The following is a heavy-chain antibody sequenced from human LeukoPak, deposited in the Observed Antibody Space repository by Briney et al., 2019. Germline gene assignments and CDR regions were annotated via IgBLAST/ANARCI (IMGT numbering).Heavy chain of an antibody. J-gene: IGHJ4*02. CDR2: ISVRSNYI. D-gene: IGHD3-22*01. Sequence: PGGSLRLSCVASGYTFSSYSINWVRHAPGKGLEWVSSISVRSNYIYYADSVRGRFSISRDDARVSLYLQMNSLRAEDTAVYFCVRLRRNSDTSGFYYYYDFWGQGTLVTVSS. CDR1: GYTFSSYS. CDR3: VRLRRNSDTSGFYYYYDF. V-gene: IGHV3-21*01.